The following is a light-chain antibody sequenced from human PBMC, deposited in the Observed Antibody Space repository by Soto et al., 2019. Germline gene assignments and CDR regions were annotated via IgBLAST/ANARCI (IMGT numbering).Light chain of an antibody. CDR2: GAS. J-gene: IGKJ4*01. CDR1: QRVSSSY. Sequence: EIVLTQSPGTLSLSPGERATLSCRASQRVSSSYLAWYQQKPGQAPRLLIYGASSRATGIPDRFSGSGSGTDFTRTISRLEPEDFAVYYCQQYGSSPRTFGGGTKVEIK. V-gene: IGKV3-20*01. CDR3: QQYGSSPRT.